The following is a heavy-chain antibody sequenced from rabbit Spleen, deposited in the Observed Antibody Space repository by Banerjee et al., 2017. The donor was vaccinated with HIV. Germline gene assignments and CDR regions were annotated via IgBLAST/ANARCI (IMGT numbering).Heavy chain of an antibody. CDR2: INTITGKT. V-gene: IGHV1S45*01. D-gene: IGHD1-1*01. CDR1: GVSFSDKDV. Sequence: QEQLVESGGGLVKPEGSLTLTCKASGVSFSDKDVMCWVRQAPGKGLEWIGCINTITGKTVYATWAKGRFTISRASSTTVFLQVTRLTVAGTATYFCARDLPEIVGWNFGFWGPGTLVTVS. CDR3: ARDLPEIVGWNFGF. J-gene: IGHJ3*01.